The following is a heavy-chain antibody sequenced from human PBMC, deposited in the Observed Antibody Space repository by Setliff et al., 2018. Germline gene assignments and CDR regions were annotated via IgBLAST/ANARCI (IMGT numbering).Heavy chain of an antibody. V-gene: IGHV3-48*02. D-gene: IGHD3-10*01. Sequence: GGSLRLSCAASGFTFSSASMSWARQAPGKGLEWVSYISSSSHIISYADSVKGRFTLSRDNAKNSVFLQMDSLRDDDTAVYYCARRSWLGEFSFDYWGQGLLVTVSS. J-gene: IGHJ4*02. CDR3: ARRSWLGEFSFDY. CDR1: GFTFSSAS. CDR2: ISSSSHII.